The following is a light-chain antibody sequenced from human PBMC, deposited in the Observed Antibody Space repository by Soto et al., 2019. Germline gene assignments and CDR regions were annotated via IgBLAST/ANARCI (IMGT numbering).Light chain of an antibody. CDR3: HQRQSWPRT. J-gene: IGKJ1*01. CDR1: QALNTR. Sequence: EIVLTQSPATLSAFPGDRVPLSCRASQALNTRLAWYQHKPGQAPRLLIYLASNRAAGVPSRFSACGSETDFTLTISDVQPEDFAVYYCHQRQSWPRTFGQGTTVDIK. V-gene: IGKV3-11*01. CDR2: LAS.